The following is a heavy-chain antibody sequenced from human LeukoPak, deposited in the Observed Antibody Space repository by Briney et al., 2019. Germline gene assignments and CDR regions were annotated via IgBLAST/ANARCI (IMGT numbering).Heavy chain of an antibody. CDR3: ARGEGYCSSTSCFNWFDP. CDR1: GGSFSGYY. CDR2: INHSGST. Sequence: PSETLSLTCAVYGGSFSGYYWSWIRQPPGKGLEWIGKINHSGSTNYNPSLKSRVTISVDRSKNQFSLKLSSVTAADTAVYYCARGEGYCSSTSCFNWFDPWGQGTLVTVSS. J-gene: IGHJ5*02. V-gene: IGHV4-34*01. D-gene: IGHD2-2*01.